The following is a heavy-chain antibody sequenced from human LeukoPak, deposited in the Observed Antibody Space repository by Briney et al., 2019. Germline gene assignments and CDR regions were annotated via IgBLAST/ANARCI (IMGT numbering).Heavy chain of an antibody. D-gene: IGHD4-17*01. Sequence: PGGSLRLSCAASGFTFSSYGMHWVRQAPGKGLEWVAVIWYDGSNKYYADSVKGRFTISRDNSKNTLYLRMNSLRAEDTAVYYCARASDLGPYGDPFGYWGQGTLVTVSS. V-gene: IGHV3-33*01. CDR3: ARASDLGPYGDPFGY. CDR2: IWYDGSNK. CDR1: GFTFSSYG. J-gene: IGHJ4*02.